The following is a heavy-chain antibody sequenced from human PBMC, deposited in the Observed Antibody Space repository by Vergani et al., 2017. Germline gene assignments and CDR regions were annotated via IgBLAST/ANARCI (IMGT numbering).Heavy chain of an antibody. J-gene: IGHJ4*02. CDR2: IIPILGIA. D-gene: IGHD2-15*01. CDR1: GGTFSSYT. V-gene: IGHV1-69*02. CDR3: ARILCRGGSCYFWY. Sequence: QVQLVQSGAEVKKPGSSVKVSCKASGGTFSSYTISWVRQAPGQGLEWMGRIIPILGIANYAQKFQGRVTITADKSTSTAYMEMSSLRSEDTAVYYCARILCRGGSCYFWYWGQGTLVTVSS.